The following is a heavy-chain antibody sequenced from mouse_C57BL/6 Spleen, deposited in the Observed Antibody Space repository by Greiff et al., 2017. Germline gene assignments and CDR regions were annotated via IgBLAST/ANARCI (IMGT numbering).Heavy chain of an antibody. J-gene: IGHJ1*03. CDR2: IRSKSNNYAT. V-gene: IGHV10-1*01. CDR1: GFSFNTYA. Sequence: EVQRVESGGGLVQPKGSLKLSCAASGFSFNTYAMNWVRQAPGKGLEWVARIRSKSNNYATYYADSVKDRFTISRDDSESMLYLQMDNLKTEDTAMYYCVRGYDYDGDWYFDVWGTGTTVTVSS. D-gene: IGHD2-4*01. CDR3: VRGYDYDGDWYFDV.